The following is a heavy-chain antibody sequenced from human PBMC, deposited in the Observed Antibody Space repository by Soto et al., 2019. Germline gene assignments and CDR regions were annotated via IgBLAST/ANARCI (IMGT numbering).Heavy chain of an antibody. J-gene: IGHJ4*02. D-gene: IGHD6-19*01. V-gene: IGHV3-23*01. CDR3: AKEYEYSSGWERIDY. CDR2: ISGSGGST. Sequence: EVQLLESGGGLVQPGGSLRLSCAASGFTFSSYAMSWVRQAPGKGLEWVSAISGSGGSTYYADSVKGRFTISRDNAKNTRYLQMNSLRAEATAVYYCAKEYEYSSGWERIDYWGQGTLVTVSS. CDR1: GFTFSSYA.